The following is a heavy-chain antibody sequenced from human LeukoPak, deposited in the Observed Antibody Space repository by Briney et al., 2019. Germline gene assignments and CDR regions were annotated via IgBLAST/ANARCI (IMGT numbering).Heavy chain of an antibody. V-gene: IGHV4-38-2*01. Sequence: PSETLSLTCAVSGYSISSGYYWGWIRQPPGKGLEWIGSIYHSGSTYYNPSLKSRVTISVDTSKNQFSLKLSSVTAADTAVYYRASHEVGRYYDSSGYYYPYDYWGQGTLVTVSS. CDR3: ASHEVGRYYDSSGYYYPYDY. D-gene: IGHD3-22*01. CDR1: GYSISSGYY. J-gene: IGHJ4*02. CDR2: IYHSGST.